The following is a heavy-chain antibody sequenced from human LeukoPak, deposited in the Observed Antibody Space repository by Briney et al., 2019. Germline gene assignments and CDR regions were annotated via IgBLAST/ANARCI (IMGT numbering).Heavy chain of an antibody. CDR3: ARGSGGDY. CDR2: IYTSGST. CDR1: GGSISSGSYY. Sequence: SQTLSLTCTVSGGSISSGSYYWSWIRQPAGKGLEWIGRIYTSGSTNYNPSLKSRVTMSVGTSKNQFSLKLSSVTAADTAVYYCARGSGGDYWGQGTLVTVSS. D-gene: IGHD1-14*01. J-gene: IGHJ4*02. V-gene: IGHV4-61*02.